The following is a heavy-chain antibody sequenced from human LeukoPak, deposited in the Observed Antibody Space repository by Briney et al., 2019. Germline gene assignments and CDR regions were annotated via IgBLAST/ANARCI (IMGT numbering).Heavy chain of an antibody. V-gene: IGHV4-30-4*02. J-gene: IGHJ4*02. Sequence: SETLSLTCTVSGGSIGSGDYYWSWIRQPPGKGLEWIGYIYYSGSTYYNPSLKSRVTISVDTSKNQFSLKLSSVTAADTAVYYCARGRAWYQGDYRGQGTLVTVSS. CDR3: ARGRAWYQGDY. CDR2: IYYSGST. D-gene: IGHD2-2*01. CDR1: GGSIGSGDYY.